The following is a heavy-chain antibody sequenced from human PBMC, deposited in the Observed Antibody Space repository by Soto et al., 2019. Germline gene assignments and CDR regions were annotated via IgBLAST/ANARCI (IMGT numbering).Heavy chain of an antibody. CDR1: GFTFSSYA. J-gene: IGHJ4*02. Sequence: GGSLRLSCAASGFTFSSYAMSWVRQAPGKGLEWVSAISGSGGSTYYADSVKGRFTISRDNSKNTLYLQMNSLRAEDTAVYYCAKDHFIMITFGPLSVFDYWGQGTLVTVSS. CDR3: AKDHFIMITFGPLSVFDY. V-gene: IGHV3-23*01. D-gene: IGHD3-16*01. CDR2: ISGSGGST.